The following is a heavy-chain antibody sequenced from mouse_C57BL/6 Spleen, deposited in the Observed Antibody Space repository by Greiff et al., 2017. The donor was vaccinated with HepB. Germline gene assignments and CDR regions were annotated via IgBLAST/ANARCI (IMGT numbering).Heavy chain of an antibody. CDR1: GYTFTSYW. V-gene: IGHV1-64*01. Sequence: QVQLKQPGAELVKPGASVKLSCKASGYTFTSYWMHWVKQRPGQGLEWIGMIHPNSGSTNYNEKFKSKATLTVDKSSSTAYMQLSSLTSEDSAVYYCARGDYDVNYAMDYWGQGTSVTVSS. D-gene: IGHD2-4*01. CDR3: ARGDYDVNYAMDY. J-gene: IGHJ4*01. CDR2: IHPNSGST.